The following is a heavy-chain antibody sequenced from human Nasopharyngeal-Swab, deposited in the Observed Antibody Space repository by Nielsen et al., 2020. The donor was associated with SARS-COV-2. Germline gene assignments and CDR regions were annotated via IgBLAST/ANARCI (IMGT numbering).Heavy chain of an antibody. J-gene: IGHJ6*02. D-gene: IGHD3-10*01. CDR3: ASLLWFGELPSDYYYYGMDV. CDR2: IYSCGST. V-gene: IGHV3-66*03. CDR1: GFTVSSNY. Sequence: GESLKISCAASGFTVSSNYMSWVRQAPGKGLEWVSVIYSCGSTYYADSVKGRFTISRDNSKNTLYLQMNSLRAEDTAVYYCASLLWFGELPSDYYYYGMDVWGQGTTVTVSS.